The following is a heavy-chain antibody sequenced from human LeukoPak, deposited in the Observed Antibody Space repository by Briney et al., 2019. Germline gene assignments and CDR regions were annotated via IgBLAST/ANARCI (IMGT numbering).Heavy chain of an antibody. CDR2: ISGSGGIT. J-gene: IGHJ4*02. Sequence: PGGSLRLSCAASGFTFSSCAMNWVRQAPGKGLEWVSGISGSGGITHYADSVRGRFTISRDNSKNTLHLQMNSLRAGDTAVYYCAKDPTDFDSSGQTYFDYWGQGTLVTVSS. CDR1: GFTFSSCA. V-gene: IGHV3-23*01. D-gene: IGHD3-22*01. CDR3: AKDPTDFDSSGQTYFDY.